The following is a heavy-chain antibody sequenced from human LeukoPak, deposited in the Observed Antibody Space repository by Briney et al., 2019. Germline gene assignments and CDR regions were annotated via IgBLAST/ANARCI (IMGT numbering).Heavy chain of an antibody. CDR2: VYWDDDK. CDR3: AHTSSPRVIDY. CDR1: GFSLSTSGVG. V-gene: IGHV2-5*02. J-gene: IGHJ4*02. D-gene: IGHD6-13*01. Sequence: SGPTLVNPTQTLTLTCTFSGFSLSTSGVGVGSVRQPPGKALQWLALVYWDDDKRYSPSLESRLTITKDTSKNQVVLTITNMDPVDTATYYCAHTSSPRVIDYWGQGTLVTVSS.